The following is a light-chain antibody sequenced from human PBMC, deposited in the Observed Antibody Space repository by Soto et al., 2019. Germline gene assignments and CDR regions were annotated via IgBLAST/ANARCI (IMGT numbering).Light chain of an antibody. V-gene: IGKV3-15*01. Sequence: EIIMTQSPATLSVSPGERATLSCRASQSVSSNLAWYRQRPGQAPRLLIYGTSTRATGIPDRFSGSGSGTEFTLTISSLQSEDFAVYYCQQYDSWPPLFTFGPGTKVYLK. CDR2: GTS. CDR1: QSVSSN. CDR3: QQYDSWPPLFT. J-gene: IGKJ3*01.